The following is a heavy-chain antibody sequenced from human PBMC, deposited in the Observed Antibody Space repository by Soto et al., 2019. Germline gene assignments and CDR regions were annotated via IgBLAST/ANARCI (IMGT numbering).Heavy chain of an antibody. J-gene: IGHJ3*02. CDR3: ARLSRGEEEAFDI. D-gene: IGHD3-10*01. CDR1: GFTFSSYA. V-gene: IGHV3-30*04. CDR2: ISYDGSNK. Sequence: GGSLRLSCAASGFTFSSYAMHWVRQAPGKGLEWVAVISYDGSNKYYADSVKGRFTISRDNSKNTLYLQMNSLRAEDTAVYYCARLSRGEEEAFDIWGQGTMVTVSS.